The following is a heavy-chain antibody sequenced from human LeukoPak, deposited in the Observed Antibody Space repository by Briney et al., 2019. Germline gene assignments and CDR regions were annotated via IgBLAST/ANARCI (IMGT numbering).Heavy chain of an antibody. Sequence: SETLSLTCTVSGGSISSYYWSWIRQPPGKGLEWIGYIYTSGSTNYNPSLKSRVTISVDTSKNQFYLKLSSVTAADTAVYYCARQGPTGFSDYWGQGTLVTVSS. CDR3: ARQGPTGFSDY. V-gene: IGHV4-4*09. CDR2: IYTSGST. J-gene: IGHJ4*02. CDR1: GGSISSYY. D-gene: IGHD3-9*01.